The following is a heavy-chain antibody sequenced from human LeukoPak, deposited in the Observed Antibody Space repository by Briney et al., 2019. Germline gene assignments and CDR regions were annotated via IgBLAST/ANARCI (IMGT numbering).Heavy chain of an antibody. CDR2: IIPIFGTA. CDR3: ARRCSSTSCYGERYNWFDP. D-gene: IGHD2-2*01. Sequence: ASVKVSCKASGGTFSSYAISWVRQAPGQGLEWMGGIIPIFGTANYAQKFQGRVTLTADESTSTAYMELSSLRSEDTAVYYCARRCSSTSCYGERYNWFDPWGQGTLVTVSS. CDR1: GGTFSSYA. V-gene: IGHV1-69*13. J-gene: IGHJ5*02.